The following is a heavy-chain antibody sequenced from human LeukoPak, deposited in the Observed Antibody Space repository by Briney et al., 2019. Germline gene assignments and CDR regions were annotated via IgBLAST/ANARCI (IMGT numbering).Heavy chain of an antibody. D-gene: IGHD3-10*01. CDR3: ARALAYYGSGSPKTPFDY. J-gene: IGHJ4*02. V-gene: IGHV1-69*13. CDR2: IIPIFGTA. CDR1: GGTFSSYA. Sequence: GASVKVSCKASGGTFSSYAISWVRQAPGQGLEWMGGIIPIFGTANYAQKFQGRVTITADESTSTAYMELSSLRSEDTAVYYCARALAYYGSGSPKTPFDYWGQGTLVTVSS.